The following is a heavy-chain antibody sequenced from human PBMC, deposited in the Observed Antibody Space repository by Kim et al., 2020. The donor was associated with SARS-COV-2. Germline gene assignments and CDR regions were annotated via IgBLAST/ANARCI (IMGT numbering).Heavy chain of an antibody. CDR3: ARDLTAMVTLAYYYYGMDV. D-gene: IGHD5-18*01. Sequence: ASVKVSCKASGYTFTGYYMHWVRQAPGQGLEWMGWINPNSGGTNYAQKFQGRVTMTRDTSISTAYMELSRLRSDDTAVYYCARDLTAMVTLAYYYYGMDVWGQGTTVTVSS. CDR1: GYTFTGYY. V-gene: IGHV1-2*02. J-gene: IGHJ6*02. CDR2: INPNSGGT.